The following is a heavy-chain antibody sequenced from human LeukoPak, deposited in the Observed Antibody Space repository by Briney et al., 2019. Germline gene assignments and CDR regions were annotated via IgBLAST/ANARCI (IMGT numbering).Heavy chain of an antibody. CDR2: IYHSGST. Sequence: SETLSLTCTVSGYSISSGYYWGWIRQPPGKGLEWIGSIYHSGSTYYSPSLKSRVTISVDTSKNQFSLKLSSVTAADTAVYYCARVSSWYVSSTFDYWGQGTLVTVSS. CDR3: ARVSSWYVSSTFDY. V-gene: IGHV4-38-2*02. CDR1: GYSISSGYY. J-gene: IGHJ4*02. D-gene: IGHD6-13*01.